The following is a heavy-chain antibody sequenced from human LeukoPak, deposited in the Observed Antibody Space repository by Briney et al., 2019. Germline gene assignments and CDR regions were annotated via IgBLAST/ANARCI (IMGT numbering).Heavy chain of an antibody. CDR2: ISYDGSNK. CDR3: ARGTVWN. D-gene: IGHD2-21*01. V-gene: IGHV3-30*04. CDR1: GFTFSSYA. Sequence: TGRSLRLSCEASGFTFSSYAMHWVRQAPGKGLEWVAVISYDGSNKYYADSVKGRFTISRDNSKNTLYLQMNSLRAEDTAVYYCARGTVWNWGQGTLVTVSS. J-gene: IGHJ4*02.